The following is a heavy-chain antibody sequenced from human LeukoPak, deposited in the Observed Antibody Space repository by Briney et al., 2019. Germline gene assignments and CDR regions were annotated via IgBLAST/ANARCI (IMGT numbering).Heavy chain of an antibody. Sequence: GGSLRLSCAASGFIFNTFNMNWIRQAPGKGLEWVSYISETSTTIYYADSVKGRFTISRDNGKNSLYLQMNSLTVEDTAVYFCAREEVVTTTSYYYYYGMDVWGQGTTVTVSS. J-gene: IGHJ6*02. CDR3: AREEVVTTTSYYYYYGMDV. D-gene: IGHD2-21*02. V-gene: IGHV3-48*01. CDR2: ISETSTTI. CDR1: GFIFNTFN.